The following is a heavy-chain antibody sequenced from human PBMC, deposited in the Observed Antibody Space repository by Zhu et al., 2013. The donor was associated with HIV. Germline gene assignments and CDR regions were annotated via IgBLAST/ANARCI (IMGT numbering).Heavy chain of an antibody. CDR2: ISPYYGNT. V-gene: IGHV1-18*01. Sequence: QVQLVQSGTEVKRPGASVKVSCKASGYIFNHYGITWVRQAPGQGLEWLGWISPYYGNTNYAQKFQGRVTMTTDTSTSTAYMELRSLRSDDTAVYYCVRGPGYCSSTSCSDFYYYMDVWAKGHGHRL. CDR3: VRGPGYCSSTSCSDFYYYMDV. CDR1: GYIFNHYG. D-gene: IGHD2-2*01. J-gene: IGHJ6*03.